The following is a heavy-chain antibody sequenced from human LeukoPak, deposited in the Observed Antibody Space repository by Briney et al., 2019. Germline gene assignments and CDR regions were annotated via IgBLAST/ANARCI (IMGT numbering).Heavy chain of an antibody. CDR3: ARDHGFSGGSYFDTFDI. Sequence: GASVKVSCMASGYIFTTYGISWVRQAPGQVLEWMGWISGYNDHTNYAQKLQDRVTMTTDTSTSTAYMELRSLTSDDTAVYYCARDHGFSGGSYFDTFDIWGRGTMVTVSS. CDR1: GYIFTTYG. D-gene: IGHD1-26*01. V-gene: IGHV1-18*01. CDR2: ISGYNDHT. J-gene: IGHJ3*02.